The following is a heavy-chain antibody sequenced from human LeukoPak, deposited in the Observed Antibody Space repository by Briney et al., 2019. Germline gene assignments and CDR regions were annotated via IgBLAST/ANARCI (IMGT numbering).Heavy chain of an antibody. CDR1: GFTFSSHA. J-gene: IGHJ4*02. V-gene: IGHV3-23*01. Sequence: GGSLKLPFATSGFTFSSHAMNWVRQAPGKGLEWVSAISGSGGSTYYADSVKGRFTISRDNSKNTLYLQMNSLRAEDTAVYYCAKEEDGGNFDYWGQGTLVTVSS. CDR3: AKEEDGGNFDY. CDR2: ISGSGGST. D-gene: IGHD2-15*01.